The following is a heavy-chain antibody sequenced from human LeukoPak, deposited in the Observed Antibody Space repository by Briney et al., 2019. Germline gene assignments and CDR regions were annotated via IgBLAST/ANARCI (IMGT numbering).Heavy chain of an antibody. D-gene: IGHD2-2*01. V-gene: IGHV4-38-2*01. CDR1: GYSISSGYY. J-gene: IGHJ4*02. CDR2: IYHSGST. CDR3: ARVVPAATEDYYFDY. Sequence: SETLSLTCAVSGYSISSGYYWGWIRQPPGKGLERIGSIYHSGSTYYNPSLKSRVTISVDTSKNQFSLKLSSVTAADTAVYCCARVVPAATEDYYFDYWGQGTLVTVSS.